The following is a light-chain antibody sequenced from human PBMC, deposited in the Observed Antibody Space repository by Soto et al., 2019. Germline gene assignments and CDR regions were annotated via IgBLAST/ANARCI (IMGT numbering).Light chain of an antibody. CDR2: DAS. V-gene: IGKV1-33*01. Sequence: DIQMTQSPSSLSASVGDRVTITCQASQDISNYLNWYQQKPGKAPKLLIYDASNLETGVPSRFSGSGSGTDFTFTISSLQPEDIATYYCQQYDNRPPDTFGGGTKVEIK. CDR1: QDISNY. J-gene: IGKJ4*01. CDR3: QQYDNRPPDT.